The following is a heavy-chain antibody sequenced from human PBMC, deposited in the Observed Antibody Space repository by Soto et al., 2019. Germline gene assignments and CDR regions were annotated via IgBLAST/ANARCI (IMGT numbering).Heavy chain of an antibody. CDR1: GFTFSSYA. Sequence: EVQLLESGGGLVQPGGSLRLSCAASGFTFSSYAMSWVRQAPGKGLERVSVISGSGGSTYYADSVKGRFTISRDNSKNTLNLQMNSLRAEDTAVYYCARRGSVSYYDYWGQGTLVTVSS. CDR3: ARRGSVSYYDY. D-gene: IGHD6-19*01. CDR2: ISGSGGST. V-gene: IGHV3-23*01. J-gene: IGHJ4*02.